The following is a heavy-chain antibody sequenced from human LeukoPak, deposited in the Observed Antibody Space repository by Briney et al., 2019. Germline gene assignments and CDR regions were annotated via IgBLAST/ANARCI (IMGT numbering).Heavy chain of an antibody. D-gene: IGHD2-21*02. J-gene: IGHJ4*02. CDR1: GYNFISYG. CDR3: ARARRGDISLGY. V-gene: IGHV1-18*01. Sequence: ASVKVSCKTSGYNFISYGINWVRQAPGQGLEWMGGISTYDGNIHSAQKFQGRVTLTTDTSTSTVCMELRNLRSDDTAVYYCARARRGDISLGYWGQGTLVTVSS. CDR2: ISTYDGNI.